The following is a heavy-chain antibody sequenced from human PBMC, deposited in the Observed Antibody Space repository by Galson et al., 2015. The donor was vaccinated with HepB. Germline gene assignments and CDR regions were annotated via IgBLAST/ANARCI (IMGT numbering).Heavy chain of an antibody. Sequence: SVKVSCKASGYIFTDYYMHWVRQAPGQGLEWMGWINPNSGGTNYVQKFQGRVTMTRDTSISTAYMEVRGLGSDDTAMYYCARAPHCISGNCYTGHSWFDPWGQGTLVTVSS. V-gene: IGHV1-2*02. CDR2: INPNSGGT. D-gene: IGHD3-16*02. CDR1: GYIFTDYY. J-gene: IGHJ5*02. CDR3: ARAPHCISGNCYTGHSWFDP.